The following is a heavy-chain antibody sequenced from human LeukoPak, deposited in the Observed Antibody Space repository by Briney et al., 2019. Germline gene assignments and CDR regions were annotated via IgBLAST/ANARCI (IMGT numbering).Heavy chain of an antibody. J-gene: IGHJ4*02. V-gene: IGHV3-21*01. CDR2: ISSSSSYI. D-gene: IGHD3-22*01. CDR1: GFTFSSYA. CDR3: ARDLPYDSSGYLGYYFDY. Sequence: GGSLRLSCAASGFTFSSYAMSWVRQAPGKGLEWVSSISSSSSYIYYADSVKGRFTISRDNAKNSLYLQMNSLRAEDTAVYYCARDLPYDSSGYLGYYFDYWGQGTLVTVSS.